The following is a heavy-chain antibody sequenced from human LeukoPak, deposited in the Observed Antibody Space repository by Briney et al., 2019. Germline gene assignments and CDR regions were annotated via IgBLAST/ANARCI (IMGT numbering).Heavy chain of an antibody. D-gene: IGHD2-2*01. J-gene: IGHJ6*02. V-gene: IGHV3-30*18. CDR3: AKDAVNCSGTSCSYGMDV. CDR1: GFTFSNYA. Sequence: RSGGPLRISCAASGFTFSNYATLWVRQAPGKGLECVAFISYDGNDKYYAASVKGRFTTSRDNYNNALYLQMHRLRPEDTAVYSCAKDAVNCSGTSCSYGMDVWGQGTTVTVSS. CDR2: ISYDGNDK.